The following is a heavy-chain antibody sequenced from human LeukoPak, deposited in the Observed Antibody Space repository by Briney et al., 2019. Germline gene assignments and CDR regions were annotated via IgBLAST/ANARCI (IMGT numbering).Heavy chain of an antibody. V-gene: IGHV1-24*01. Sequence: ASVKVSCKVSGYTLTELSMHWVRQAPGKGLEWMGGFDPEDGETIYAQKFQGRVTMTEDTSTDTAYMELSSLRSEDTAVYYCATRDSSGSRGLLDYWGQGTLVTVSS. CDR2: FDPEDGET. D-gene: IGHD3-22*01. CDR1: GYTLTELS. CDR3: ATRDSSGSRGLLDY. J-gene: IGHJ4*02.